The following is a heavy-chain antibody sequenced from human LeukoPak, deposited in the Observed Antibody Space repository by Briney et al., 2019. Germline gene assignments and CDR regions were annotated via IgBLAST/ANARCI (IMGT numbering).Heavy chain of an antibody. V-gene: IGHV3-23*01. J-gene: IGHJ4*02. CDR3: ASINGY. Sequence: GGSLRLSCAASGFTFNNYAMNWVRQAPGKGLEWVSTVSGSGGITYYADSVKGRFTISRDNAKNTLYLQMNSLRAEDTAVYYCASINGYWGQGTLVTVSS. D-gene: IGHD6-6*01. CDR1: GFTFNNYA. CDR2: VSGSGGIT.